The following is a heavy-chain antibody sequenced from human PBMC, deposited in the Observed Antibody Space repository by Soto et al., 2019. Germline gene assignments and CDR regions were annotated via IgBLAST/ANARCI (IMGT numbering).Heavy chain of an antibody. V-gene: IGHV4-59*01. Sequence: ETLSLTCTASGGSISSYYWSWIRQPPGKGLEWIGYIYYSGSTNYNPSLKSRVTISVDTSKNQFSLKLSSVTAADTAVYYCARVWGGAFDIWGQGTMVTVSS. CDR2: IYYSGST. D-gene: IGHD3-10*01. CDR3: ARVWGGAFDI. CDR1: GGSISSYY. J-gene: IGHJ3*02.